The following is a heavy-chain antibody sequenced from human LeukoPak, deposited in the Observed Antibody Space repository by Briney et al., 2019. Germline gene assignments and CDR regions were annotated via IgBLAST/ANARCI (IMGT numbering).Heavy chain of an antibody. J-gene: IGHJ4*02. Sequence: GGSLRLSCAASGFTFSSYSMNWVRQAPGKGLEWVSYISSSSTTVFYADSVKGRFTISRDNTKNSLYLQMNSLRDEDTALYYCARDKRGNSVFDSWSQGTLVTVSS. V-gene: IGHV3-48*02. CDR3: ARDKRGNSVFDS. D-gene: IGHD4-23*01. CDR1: GFTFSSYS. CDR2: ISSSSTTV.